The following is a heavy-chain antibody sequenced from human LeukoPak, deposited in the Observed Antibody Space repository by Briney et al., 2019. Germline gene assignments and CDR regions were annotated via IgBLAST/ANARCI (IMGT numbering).Heavy chain of an antibody. CDR1: GGSFSGYY. D-gene: IGHD6-19*01. V-gene: IGHV4-34*01. CDR2: INHSGST. J-gene: IGHJ6*02. CDR3: ARGRSIAVAGYYYYGMDV. Sequence: NPSETLSLTCAVYGGSFSGYYWSWIRQPPGKGLEWIGEINHSGSTNYNLSLKSRVTISVDTSKNQFSLKLSSVTAADTAVYYCARGRSIAVAGYYYYGMDVWGQGTTVTVSS.